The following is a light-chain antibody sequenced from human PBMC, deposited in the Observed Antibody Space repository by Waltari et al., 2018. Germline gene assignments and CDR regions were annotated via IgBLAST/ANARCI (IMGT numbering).Light chain of an antibody. V-gene: IGLV5-45*03. CDR1: SGINVADRK. CDR3: MIWHSSASV. J-gene: IGLJ2*01. Sequence: QAVLTQPSSLSASPGASARLTCTLHSGINVADRKIYWYQQKPGRPPQYPLRFRSDLDKLQASGLPRRFSGAKDASANAVILLISGLQSEDEADYYCMIWHSSASVFGGGTTLTVL. CDR2: FRSDLDK.